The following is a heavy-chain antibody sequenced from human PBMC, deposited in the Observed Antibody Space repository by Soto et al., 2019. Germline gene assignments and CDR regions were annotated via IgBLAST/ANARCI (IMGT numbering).Heavy chain of an antibody. CDR1: GFTFGHYT. D-gene: IGHD5-12*01. CDR3: ARDRGFNGYDQNYFDY. Sequence: GGSLRLSCVASGFTFGHYTLHWVRQAPGKGLEWVAIMSHDESNTFYADSVRGRFTISRDNSKNTVYLQMNSLRGDDSAVYYCARDRGFNGYDQNYFDYCGQGTRVTVSS. CDR2: MSHDESNT. V-gene: IGHV3-30-3*01. J-gene: IGHJ4*02.